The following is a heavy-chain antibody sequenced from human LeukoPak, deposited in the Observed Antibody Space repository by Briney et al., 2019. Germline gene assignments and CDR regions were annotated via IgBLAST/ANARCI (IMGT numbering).Heavy chain of an antibody. Sequence: GGSLRLSCIASGFTSSSYAMSWVRQAPGKGLEWISGVSVSGGTTKHADSVKGRFTISRDNSKDTLYLQMNSLRAEDTAVYYCVKGGWFGQSPSDVFHMWGQGTMVTVSS. J-gene: IGHJ3*02. V-gene: IGHV3-23*01. CDR3: VKGGWFGQSPSDVFHM. CDR1: GFTSSSYA. CDR2: VSVSGGTT. D-gene: IGHD3-10*01.